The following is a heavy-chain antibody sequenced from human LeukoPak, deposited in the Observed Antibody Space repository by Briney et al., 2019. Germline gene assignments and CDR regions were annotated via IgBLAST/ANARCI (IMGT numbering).Heavy chain of an antibody. CDR1: GFTFSTYA. Sequence: PGGSLRLSCGASGFTFSTYAMAWVRQAPGKGLEWVSSLNDVGGDAYYADSVKGRFTISRDNRKNILFLQMSSLRAEDTAAYYCAKRHSEPCANGGCCFDSWGQGILVTVSP. CDR3: AKRHSEPCANGGCCFDS. V-gene: IGHV3-23*01. D-gene: IGHD2-8*01. CDR2: LNDVGGDA. J-gene: IGHJ4*02.